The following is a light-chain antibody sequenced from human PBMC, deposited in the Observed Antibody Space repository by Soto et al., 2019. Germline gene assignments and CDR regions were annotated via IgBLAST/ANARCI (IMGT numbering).Light chain of an antibody. Sequence: EIVMTQSPATLSVSPGERATLSCRASQSVSSNLAWYQQTAGQAPRLLIYDASTRATGIPARFSGSGSGTEXTXTXSSXXXXDFAVYYCQQYNNWPRTFGQGTKVEIK. CDR2: DAS. CDR1: QSVSSN. V-gene: IGKV3-15*01. CDR3: QQYNNWPRT. J-gene: IGKJ1*01.